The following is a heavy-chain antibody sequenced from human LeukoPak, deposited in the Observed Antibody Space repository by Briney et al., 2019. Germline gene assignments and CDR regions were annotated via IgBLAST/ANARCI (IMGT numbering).Heavy chain of an antibody. CDR1: GGPISGYY. CDR2: IYYSGST. J-gene: IGHJ4*02. Sequence: PSETLSLTCTVSGGPISGYYWSWIRQPPGKGLEYIGHIYYSGSTNYNPSLESRVTILVDTSKNQFSLRLSSVTAADTALYYCARRGYCSGGSCYSFDYWGQGTLVTVSS. CDR3: ARRGYCSGGSCYSFDY. D-gene: IGHD2-15*01. V-gene: IGHV4-59*08.